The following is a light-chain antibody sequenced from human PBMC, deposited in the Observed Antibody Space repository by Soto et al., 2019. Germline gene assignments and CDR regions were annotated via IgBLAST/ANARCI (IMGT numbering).Light chain of an antibody. V-gene: IGKV3-20*01. J-gene: IGKJ1*01. CDR2: AAS. Sequence: EIVLTQSPVTLSLSPGERATLSCRASQSVGSYLAWYQQKPGQAPRLLIYAASSRATGIPDRFSGSGSGTDFTLTISRLEPEDFAVYYCQQYGSPRWYKPTFGQGTKVDIK. CDR1: QSVGSY. CDR3: QQYGSPRWYKPT.